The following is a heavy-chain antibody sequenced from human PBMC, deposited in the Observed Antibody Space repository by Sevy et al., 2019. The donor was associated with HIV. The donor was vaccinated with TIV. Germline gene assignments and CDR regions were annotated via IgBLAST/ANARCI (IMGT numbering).Heavy chain of an antibody. V-gene: IGHV3-30*02. Sequence: GGSLRLSCAASGFTFSSYGMHWVRQAPGKGLEWVAFIRYDGSNKYYADSVKGRFTISRDNTKNTLYLQMNSLRAEDTAVYYCAKVTQWLEGVFDYWGQGTLVTVSS. D-gene: IGHD6-19*01. CDR2: IRYDGSNK. J-gene: IGHJ4*02. CDR1: GFTFSSYG. CDR3: AKVTQWLEGVFDY.